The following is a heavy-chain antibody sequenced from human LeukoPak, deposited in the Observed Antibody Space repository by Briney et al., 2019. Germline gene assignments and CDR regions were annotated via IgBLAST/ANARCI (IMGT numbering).Heavy chain of an antibody. CDR3: ARDSIAVAGTLGMYYFDY. CDR1: GGSIISSYY. CDR2: ISYSGST. D-gene: IGHD6-19*01. Sequence: SETLSLTCTVSGGSIISSYYWGWIRQPPGKGLELIGTISYSGSTYDNPSLKSRVTISVDTSKNQFSLKLSSVTAADTAVYYCARDSIAVAGTLGMYYFDYWGQGTLVTVSS. V-gene: IGHV4-39*07. J-gene: IGHJ4*02.